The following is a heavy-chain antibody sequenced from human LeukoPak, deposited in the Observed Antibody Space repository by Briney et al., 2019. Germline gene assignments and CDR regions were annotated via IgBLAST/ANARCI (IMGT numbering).Heavy chain of an antibody. J-gene: IGHJ4*02. V-gene: IGHV3-30*03. Sequence: GGSLRLSCAASGFTFTSYNFHWVRQAPGNGLQWVGMISYDGNKKYEHSVKGRITISRENSKNTLYLQMTSLRLEDTAVYFCVRDFPNSKPRFDWWGQGTLVTVSS. D-gene: IGHD2/OR15-2a*01. CDR1: GFTFTSYN. CDR3: VRDFPNSKPRFDW. CDR2: ISYDGNKK.